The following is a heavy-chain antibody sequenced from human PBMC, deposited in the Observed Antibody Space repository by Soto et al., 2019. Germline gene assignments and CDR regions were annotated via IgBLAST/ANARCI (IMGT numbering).Heavy chain of an antibody. CDR3: ARSGIAVAGTSVYYYGMDV. Sequence: ASVKVSCKASGYTYTGYYMHWVRQAPGQGLEWMGWINPNSGGTNYAQKFQGWVTMTRDTSISTAYMELSRLRSDDTAVYYCARSGIAVAGTSVYYYGMDVWGQGTTVTVSS. V-gene: IGHV1-2*04. CDR1: GYTYTGYY. J-gene: IGHJ6*02. CDR2: INPNSGGT. D-gene: IGHD6-19*01.